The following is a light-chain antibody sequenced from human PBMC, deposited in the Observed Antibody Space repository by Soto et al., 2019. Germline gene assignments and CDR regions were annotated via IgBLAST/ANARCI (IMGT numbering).Light chain of an antibody. V-gene: IGKV3-15*01. CDR3: QQFYNWPRT. Sequence: EILITHSPGTLSVSPGERATLSCRASQSVSSNLAWYQQKPGQAPRLLIYGASTRATGIPARFSGSGSETEFTLTISSLQSEDFAVYYCQQFYNWPRTFGQGTKVDIK. CDR2: GAS. J-gene: IGKJ1*01. CDR1: QSVSSN.